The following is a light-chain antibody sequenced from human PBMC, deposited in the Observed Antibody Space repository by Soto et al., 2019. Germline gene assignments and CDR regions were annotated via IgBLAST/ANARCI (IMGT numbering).Light chain of an antibody. Sequence: FTQSPVILSLSPGYRATLSCMASETVSSYLLWYQQKPGQDPRLLIYEASKRATGIPDRFSGSGSETDFTLTISSLEAEDLGVYYCLQRMNWPLTFGQGTRLEIK. V-gene: IGKV3-11*01. CDR3: LQRMNWPLT. J-gene: IGKJ5*01. CDR2: EAS. CDR1: ETVSSY.